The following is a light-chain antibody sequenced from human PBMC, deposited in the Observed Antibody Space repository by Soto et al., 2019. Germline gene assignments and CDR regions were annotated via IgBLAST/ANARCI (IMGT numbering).Light chain of an antibody. CDR1: SSDVGSYNH. CDR3: SSFTTSSTYV. V-gene: IGLV2-18*02. J-gene: IGLJ1*01. CDR2: EVS. Sequence: QSALTQPPSVSGSPGQSVTISCTGTSSDVGSYNHVAWYQQPPGTAPKLMIYEVSNRPSGVPDRFSGSKSGNTASLTISGLQAEDEADYYCSSFTTSSTYVFGTGTQLTVL.